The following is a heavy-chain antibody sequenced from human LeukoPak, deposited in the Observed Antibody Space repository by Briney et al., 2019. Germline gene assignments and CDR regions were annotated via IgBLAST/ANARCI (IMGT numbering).Heavy chain of an antibody. CDR1: GFTFSSYA. D-gene: IGHD1-1*01. CDR3: ARGEGTGNGLRF. V-gene: IGHV3-23*01. CDR2: ISGSGGST. Sequence: PGGSLRLSCAASGFTFSSYAMSWVRQAPGKGLEWVSGISGSGGSTFYADSVKGRFTISRDNSKSTLYLQMNSLRAEDTAVYYCARGEGTGNGLRFWGQGTLVTVSS. J-gene: IGHJ4*02.